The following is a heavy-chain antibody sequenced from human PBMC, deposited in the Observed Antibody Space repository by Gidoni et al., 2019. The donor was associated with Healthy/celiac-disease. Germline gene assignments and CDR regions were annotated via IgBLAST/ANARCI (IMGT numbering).Heavy chain of an antibody. CDR3: ARGDSSSWFDY. CDR1: GGTFSSYT. J-gene: IGHJ4*02. V-gene: IGHV1-69*02. CDR2: IIPILGIA. Sequence: SCKASGGTFSSYTISWVRQAPGQGLEWMGRIIPILGIANYAQKFQGRVTITADKSTSTAYMELSSLRSEDTAVYYCARGDSSSWFDYWGQGTLVTVSS. D-gene: IGHD6-13*01.